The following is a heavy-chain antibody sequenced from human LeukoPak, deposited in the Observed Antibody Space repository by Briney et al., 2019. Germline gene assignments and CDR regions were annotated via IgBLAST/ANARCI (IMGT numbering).Heavy chain of an antibody. CDR1: GGSISSSSYY. CDR2: IYYSGST. Sequence: KPSETLSLTCTVSGGSISSSSYYWGWIRQPPGKGLEWIGSIYYSGSTYYNPSLKSRVTISVDTSKNQFSLKLSSATAADTAVYYCARQAQWLVWNWFDPWGQGTLVTVSS. J-gene: IGHJ5*02. CDR3: ARQAQWLVWNWFDP. V-gene: IGHV4-39*01. D-gene: IGHD6-19*01.